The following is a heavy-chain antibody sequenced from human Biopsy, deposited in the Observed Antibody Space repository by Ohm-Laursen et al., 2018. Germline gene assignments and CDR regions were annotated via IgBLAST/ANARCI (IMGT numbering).Heavy chain of an antibody. Sequence: SSVKVSCNAPGYTFTSHDINWVRQATGQGLEWMGWMSPNTGNTVYAQRFQDRVTMTSDTSTGTAYMESTSLTSDDTAVYFCARWETTLGRSLDSWGQGTLVAVSS. V-gene: IGHV1-8*01. D-gene: IGHD1-26*01. CDR2: MSPNTGNT. CDR3: ARWETTLGRSLDS. CDR1: GYTFTSHD. J-gene: IGHJ4*02.